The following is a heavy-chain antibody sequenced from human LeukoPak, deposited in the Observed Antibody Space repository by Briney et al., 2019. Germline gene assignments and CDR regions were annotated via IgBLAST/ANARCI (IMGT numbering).Heavy chain of an antibody. D-gene: IGHD2-15*01. Sequence: GGSLRLSCAASGFTFSRYWMHWVRQAPGKGLVWVSRINSDGRSTSYADSVKGRFTISRDNAKNTLYLQMNSLRAEDTAVYYCARSAQLNRPVGVVVVVPDYWGQGTLVTGSS. V-gene: IGHV3-74*01. CDR2: INSDGRST. CDR3: ARSAQLNRPVGVVVVVPDY. CDR1: GFTFSRYW. J-gene: IGHJ4*02.